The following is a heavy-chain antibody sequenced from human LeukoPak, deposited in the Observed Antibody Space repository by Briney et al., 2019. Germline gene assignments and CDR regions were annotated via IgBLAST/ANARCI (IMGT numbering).Heavy chain of an antibody. CDR3: ARHSRDGYNFDDY. D-gene: IGHD5-24*01. J-gene: IGHJ4*02. Sequence: SETLSLTCTVSGGSISSYYWRWIRQPPGKGLEWIGYIYYSGSTNYNPSVKSRFTISVDTSKNKFSLKLSSVTAADTAVYYCARHSRDGYNFDDYWGQGTLVTVSS. V-gene: IGHV4-59*08. CDR1: GGSISSYY. CDR2: IYYSGST.